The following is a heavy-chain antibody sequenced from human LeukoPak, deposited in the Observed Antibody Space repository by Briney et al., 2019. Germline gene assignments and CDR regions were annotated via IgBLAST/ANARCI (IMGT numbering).Heavy chain of an antibody. CDR2: ISYDGSNK. D-gene: IGHD3-9*01. J-gene: IGHJ6*02. Sequence: GGSLRLSCAASGFTFSSYGMHWVRQAPGKGLEWVAVISYDGSNKYYADSVKGRFTISRDNSKNTLYLQMNSLRAEDTAVYYCARDYDILTGPYAGMDVWGQGTTVTVSS. V-gene: IGHV3-30*03. CDR1: GFTFSSYG. CDR3: ARDYDILTGPYAGMDV.